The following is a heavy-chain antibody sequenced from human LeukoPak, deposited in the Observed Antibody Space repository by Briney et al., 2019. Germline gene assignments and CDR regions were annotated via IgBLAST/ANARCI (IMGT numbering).Heavy chain of an antibody. D-gene: IGHD5-12*01. CDR2: ITDDSKTM. J-gene: IGHJ5*02. Sequence: GGSLRLSCVASGFTFDTYSMNWIRQAPGKRLEWTSYITDDSKTMYYADSVKGRFTISRDNAKNALYLQMNSLRGEDTAVYYCAKDYSGYDLNWFDPWGQGTLVTVSS. CDR1: GFTFDTYS. V-gene: IGHV3-48*04. CDR3: AKDYSGYDLNWFDP.